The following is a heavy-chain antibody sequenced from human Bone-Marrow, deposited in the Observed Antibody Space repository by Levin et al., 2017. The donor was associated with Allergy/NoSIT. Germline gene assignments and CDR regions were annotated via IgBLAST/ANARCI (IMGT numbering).Heavy chain of an antibody. J-gene: IGHJ4*02. CDR1: GDSISNGDYY. CDR3: ARLDRQILKTFDF. Sequence: PSETLSLTCTVSGDSISNGDYYWSWIRQPPGKGLEWIGYIFYRGNTYSHPSLESRLTMSVDTSRNQFSLRLMSVHAADTAVYFCARLDRQILKTFDFWGQGLLVTVSS. V-gene: IGHV4-30-4*01. D-gene: IGHD1-1*01. CDR2: IFYRGNT.